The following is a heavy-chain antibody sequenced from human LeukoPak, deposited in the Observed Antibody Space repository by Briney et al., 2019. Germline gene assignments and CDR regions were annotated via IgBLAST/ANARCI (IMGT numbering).Heavy chain of an antibody. CDR3: ARAHPYDILTGYYPFFDY. D-gene: IGHD3-9*01. J-gene: IGHJ4*02. CDR2: IWYDGSNK. Sequence: GGSLRLSCAASGFTFSSYGMHWVRQAPGKGLEWVAVIWYDGSNKYYADSVKGRFTISRDNSKNTLYLQMNSPRAEDTAVYYCARAHPYDILTGYYPFFDYWGQGTLVTVSS. V-gene: IGHV3-33*01. CDR1: GFTFSSYG.